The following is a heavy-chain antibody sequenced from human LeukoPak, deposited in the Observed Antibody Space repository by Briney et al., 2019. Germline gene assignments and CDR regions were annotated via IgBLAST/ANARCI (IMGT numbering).Heavy chain of an antibody. CDR3: ARGSSWVPDRY. D-gene: IGHD6-13*01. V-gene: IGHV4-39*01. CDR1: GGSITSSSYY. J-gene: IGHJ4*02. Sequence: SETLSLTCSVSGGSITSSSYYWGWIRQPPEKGLEWIGSIYYTGGTYYSPSLKSRVTISVDTSKNQFSLKLSSVTAADTAVYYCARGSSWVPDRYWGQGTLVTVSS. CDR2: IYYTGGT.